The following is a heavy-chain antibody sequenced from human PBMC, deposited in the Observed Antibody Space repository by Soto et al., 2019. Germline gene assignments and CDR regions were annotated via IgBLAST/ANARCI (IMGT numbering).Heavy chain of an antibody. CDR1: GGSISSGGYS. J-gene: IGHJ6*02. D-gene: IGHD2-21*01. Sequence: QLQLQESGSGLVKPSQTLSLTCAVSGGSISSGGYSWSWIRQPPGKGLEWIGYIYHSGSTYYNPSIKSRVTISVDRSKNQFSLKLSSLTAADTAVYSCARRRRFPCYYGMDAWGQGTTVTVPS. CDR3: ARRRRFPCYYGMDA. CDR2: IYHSGST. V-gene: IGHV4-30-2*01.